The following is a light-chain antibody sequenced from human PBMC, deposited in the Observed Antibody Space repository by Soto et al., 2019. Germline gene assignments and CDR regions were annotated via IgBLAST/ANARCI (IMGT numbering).Light chain of an antibody. Sequence: QSALTQPASVSRSPGQSITISCTGTSSGVGGYDYVSWYQQHPDKAPKLIIYDVSDRPSGVSNRFSGSKSGNTASLTISGLQPEDEPDYYCNPYTSSGTVPFGGGTKLTVL. CDR1: SSGVGGYDY. J-gene: IGLJ2*01. V-gene: IGLV2-14*01. CDR2: DVS. CDR3: NPYTSSGTVP.